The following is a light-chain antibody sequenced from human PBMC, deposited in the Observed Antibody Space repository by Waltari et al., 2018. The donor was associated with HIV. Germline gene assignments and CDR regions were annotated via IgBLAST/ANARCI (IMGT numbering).Light chain of an antibody. V-gene: IGKV3-20*01. CDR2: GAS. CDR3: QQYGSSPLYT. Sequence: EIVLTQSPGTLSLSPGERATLSCRASQSVSSSYLAWDQQKPGQAPRLLIYGASSRATGIPDRFSGSGSGTDFTLTISRLEPEDFAVYYGQQYGSSPLYTFGQGTKLEIK. J-gene: IGKJ2*01. CDR1: QSVSSSY.